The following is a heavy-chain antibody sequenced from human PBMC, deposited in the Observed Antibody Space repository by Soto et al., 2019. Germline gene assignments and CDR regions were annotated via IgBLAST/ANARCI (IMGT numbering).Heavy chain of an antibody. Sequence: QVQLVESGGGVVQPGRSLRLSCAASGFTFSSYGMHWVRQAPGKGLEWVAVIWYDGSNKYYADSVKGRFTISRDNSKNSLYLQMNSLRAEDTAVYYCARDGYSSNYYYDGMDVWGQGTTVTVSS. CDR2: IWYDGSNK. J-gene: IGHJ6*02. CDR1: GFTFSSYG. V-gene: IGHV3-33*01. D-gene: IGHD6-13*01. CDR3: ARDGYSSNYYYDGMDV.